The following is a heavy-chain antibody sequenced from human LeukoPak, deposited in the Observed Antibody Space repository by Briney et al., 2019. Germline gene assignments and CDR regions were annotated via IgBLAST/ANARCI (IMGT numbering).Heavy chain of an antibody. CDR1: GGSISSYY. Sequence: SETLSLACTVSGGSISSYYWSWIRQPPGKGLEWIGYIYYSGSTNYNPSLKSRVTISVDTSKNQFSLKLSSVTAADTAVYYCARGVYIAAAQYAYWGQGTLVTVSS. D-gene: IGHD6-13*01. CDR2: IYYSGST. J-gene: IGHJ4*02. CDR3: ARGVYIAAAQYAY. V-gene: IGHV4-59*01.